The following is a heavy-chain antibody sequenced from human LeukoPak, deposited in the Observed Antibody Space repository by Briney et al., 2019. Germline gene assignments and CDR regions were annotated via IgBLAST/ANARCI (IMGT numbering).Heavy chain of an antibody. J-gene: IGHJ6*03. V-gene: IGHV4-59*01. CDR2: IYYSGST. CDR1: GGSISSYY. CDR3: ARGITIFGVVRRGYYYYMDV. Sequence: SETLSLTCTVSGGSISSYYWSWIRQPPGTGLEWVGDIYYSGSTNYNPSLKSRVTISVDTSKNQFPLKLSSVTSADTAVYYCARGITIFGVVRRGYYYYMDVWGKGTPATVSS. D-gene: IGHD3-3*01.